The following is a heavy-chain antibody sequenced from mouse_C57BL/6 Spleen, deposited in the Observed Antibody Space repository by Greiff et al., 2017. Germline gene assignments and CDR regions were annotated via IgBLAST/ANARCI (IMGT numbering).Heavy chain of an antibody. Sequence: QVQLQQPGAELVMPGASVKLSCKASGYTFTSYWMHWVKQRPGQGLEWIGEIDPSDSYTNYNQKFKGKSTLTVDKSSSTAYMQLSSLTSEDSAVYYCASPYYYGSSSFAYWGQGTLVTVSA. V-gene: IGHV1-69*01. CDR2: IDPSDSYT. CDR3: ASPYYYGSSSFAY. J-gene: IGHJ3*01. CDR1: GYTFTSYW. D-gene: IGHD1-1*01.